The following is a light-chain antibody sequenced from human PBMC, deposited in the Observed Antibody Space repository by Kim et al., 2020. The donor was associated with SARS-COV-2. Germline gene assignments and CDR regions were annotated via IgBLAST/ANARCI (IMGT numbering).Light chain of an antibody. CDR1: RAKMGGNE. CDR2: NSD. Sequence: QAVTMYWSGGRAKMGGNEVSRYPQLTEEAPEGLIHNSDQRPSGVPDRFSGSKSGTSASLAISGLRSEDEAHYYCAAWDASLSGWVFGGGTQLTVL. J-gene: IGLJ3*02. CDR3: AAWDASLSGWV. V-gene: IGLV1-47*02.